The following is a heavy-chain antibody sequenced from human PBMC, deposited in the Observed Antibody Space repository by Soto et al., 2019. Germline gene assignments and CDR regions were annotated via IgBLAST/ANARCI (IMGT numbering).Heavy chain of an antibody. V-gene: IGHV4-39*01. CDR3: ARATMVRGPYDAFDI. CDR1: GGSISSSSYY. J-gene: IGHJ3*02. D-gene: IGHD3-10*01. Sequence: QLQLQESGPGLVKPSETLSLTCTVSGGSISSSSYYWGWIRQPPGKGLEWIGSIYYSGSTYYNPSLKSRVTISVDTSKNQFSLKLSSVTAADTAVYYCARATMVRGPYDAFDIWGQGTMVTVSS. CDR2: IYYSGST.